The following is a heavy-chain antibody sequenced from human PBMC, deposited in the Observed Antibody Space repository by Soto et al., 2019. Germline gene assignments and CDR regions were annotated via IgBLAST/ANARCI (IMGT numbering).Heavy chain of an antibody. V-gene: IGHV3-23*01. J-gene: IGHJ4*02. CDR2: IRGSGGST. CDR3: AKDRGYFYGPGSSIYYFDY. CDR1: GFTFASYA. D-gene: IGHD3-10*01. Sequence: EVQLLESGGGLVQPGGSLRLSCAASGFTFASYAMNWVRQVPGKGLEWVSGIRGSGGSTYYADPAKGRFTISRDNSKNTLYLQMNSLRAEDTAVYYCAKDRGYFYGPGSSIYYFDYWGQGTLVTVSS.